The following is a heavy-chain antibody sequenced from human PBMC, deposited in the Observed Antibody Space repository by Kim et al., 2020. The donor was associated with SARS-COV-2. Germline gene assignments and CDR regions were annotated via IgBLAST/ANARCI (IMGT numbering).Heavy chain of an antibody. V-gene: IGHV4-59*01. CDR1: GGSISPDY. J-gene: IGHJ5*02. CDR2: IYYSGRT. D-gene: IGHD1-1*01. Sequence: SETLSLTCTVSGGSISPDYWSWLRQPPGKGLEWIGYIYYSGRTKYNPFLQSRVTISVDTSKHQFSLKLSSMTAADTAVYYCARGAGWYNPWGRGTLVTVSP. CDR3: ARGAGWYNP.